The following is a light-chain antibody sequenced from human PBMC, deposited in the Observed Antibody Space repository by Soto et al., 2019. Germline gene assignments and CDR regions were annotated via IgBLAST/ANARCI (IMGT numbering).Light chain of an antibody. J-gene: IGKJ5*01. V-gene: IGKV3D-20*02. CDR1: QSISGN. CDR3: QQRRSWQVT. CDR2: GAS. Sequence: EIVMTQSPGTLSVSPGERATLSCRASQSISGNLVWYQQKPGQAPRLLIYGASSRATGIPDRFSGSGSGTDFTLTISRLEPEDFAVYYCQQRRSWQVTFGQGTRLEIK.